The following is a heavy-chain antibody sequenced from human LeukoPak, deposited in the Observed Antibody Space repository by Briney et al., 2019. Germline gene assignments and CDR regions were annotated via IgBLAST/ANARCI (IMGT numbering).Heavy chain of an antibody. V-gene: IGHV3-7*01. CDR1: GFTFSSCW. D-gene: IGHD3-3*01. CDR2: IKQDGSEK. Sequence: GGSLRLSCAASGFTFSSCWMTWVRQAPGKGLEWVANIKQDGSEKYYVDSVKGRFTISRDNAKNSLYLQMNSLRAEDTAVYYCARGVETGVDWFDPWGQGTLVTVSS. CDR3: ARGVETGVDWFDP. J-gene: IGHJ5*02.